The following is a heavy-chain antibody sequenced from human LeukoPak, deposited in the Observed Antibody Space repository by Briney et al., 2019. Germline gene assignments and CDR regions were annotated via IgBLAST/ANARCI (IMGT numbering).Heavy chain of an antibody. Sequence: GRSLRLSCAASGFTFSSYAMHWVRQAPGKGLEWVAVISYDGSNKYYADSVKGRFTISRDNSKNTLYLQMNSLRAEDTAVYYCARDVAVYYYYYGMDVWGQGTTVTVPS. CDR1: GFTFSSYA. CDR2: ISYDGSNK. D-gene: IGHD2-15*01. CDR3: ARDVAVYYYYYGMDV. V-gene: IGHV3-30-3*01. J-gene: IGHJ6*02.